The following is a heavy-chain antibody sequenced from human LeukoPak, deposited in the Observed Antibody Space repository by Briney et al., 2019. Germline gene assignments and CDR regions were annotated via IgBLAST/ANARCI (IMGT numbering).Heavy chain of an antibody. V-gene: IGHV4-59*12. J-gene: IGHJ4*02. CDR2: IYYSGST. D-gene: IGHD3-22*01. Sequence: KPSETLSLTCTVSGGSISSYYWSWIRQPPGKGLEWIGNIYYSGSTNYNPSLKSRVTISVDTSKNQFSLKLSSVTAADTAVYYCASSITMISLEYYFDYWGQGTLVTVSS. CDR3: ASSITMISLEYYFDY. CDR1: GGSISSYY.